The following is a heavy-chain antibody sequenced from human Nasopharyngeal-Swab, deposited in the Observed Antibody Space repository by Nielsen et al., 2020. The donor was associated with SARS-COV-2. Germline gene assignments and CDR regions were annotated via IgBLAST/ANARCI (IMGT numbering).Heavy chain of an antibody. CDR2: IKEDGSEK. V-gene: IGHV3-7*05. CDR3: ARDYTRFDY. D-gene: IGHD3-16*01. J-gene: IGHJ4*02. CDR1: GFTFSSYW. Sequence: GESLKISCAASGFTFSSYWMSWVRQAPGKGLEWAAYIKEDGSEKYFVDSVKGRFTISRDNAKNSLYLQMNSLRAEDTAVYYCARDYTRFDYWGQGTLVTVSS.